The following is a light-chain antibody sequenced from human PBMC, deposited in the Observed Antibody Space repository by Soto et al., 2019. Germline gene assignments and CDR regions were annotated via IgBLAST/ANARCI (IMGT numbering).Light chain of an antibody. V-gene: IGKV1-5*03. CDR3: QHYNDYSYT. CDR2: QAS. CDR1: QSVSGW. Sequence: DIQMTQSPSTLSASVGDRVAITCRASQSVSGWLAWYQQKPGKVPKLLIYQASTLEDGVPSRFSGSGSGTEFTLTISSLQPDYSATYYCQHYNDYSYTFGPGTNLEIK. J-gene: IGKJ2*01.